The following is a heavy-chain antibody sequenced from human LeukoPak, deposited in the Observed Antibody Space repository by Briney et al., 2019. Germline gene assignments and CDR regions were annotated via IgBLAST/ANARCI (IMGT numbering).Heavy chain of an antibody. CDR3: AKSRWG. CDR1: GFTLSSHA. Sequence: PGGSLRHSRAPSGFTLSSHAMSCVRPAPGKGLEWVSAISGSGGSTYYADSVKGRFTISRDNSKNTLYLQMNSLRAEDTAVYYCAKSRWGWGQGTLVTVSS. V-gene: IGHV3-23*01. D-gene: IGHD3-16*01. CDR2: ISGSGGST. J-gene: IGHJ4*02.